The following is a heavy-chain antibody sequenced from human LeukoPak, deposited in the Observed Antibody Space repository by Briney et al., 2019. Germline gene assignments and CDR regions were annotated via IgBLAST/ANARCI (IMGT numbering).Heavy chain of an antibody. J-gene: IGHJ4*02. D-gene: IGHD6-19*01. Sequence: SETLSLTCAVYGGSFSGYYWSWIRQPPGKGLEWIGEINHSGSTNYNPSLKSRVTISVDTSKNQFSLKLSSVTAADTAVYYCARFSGWYLSTSGSLRRYPYYFDYWGQGTLVTVSS. CDR3: ARFSGWYLSTSGSLRRYPYYFDY. CDR1: GGSFSGYY. V-gene: IGHV4-34*01. CDR2: INHSGST.